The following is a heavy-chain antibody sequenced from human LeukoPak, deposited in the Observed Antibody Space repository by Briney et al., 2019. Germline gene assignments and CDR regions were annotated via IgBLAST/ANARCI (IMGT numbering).Heavy chain of an antibody. V-gene: IGHV3-21*01. CDR2: ISSSSSYI. CDR1: GFTFSSYS. J-gene: IGHJ4*02. Sequence: GGSLRLSCAASGFTFSSYSMNWVRQAPGKGLEWVSSISSSSSYIYYADSVKGRFTISRDNAKNSLYLQMNSLRAEDTAVYYCAREPDCSGGSCYPNFDYWGQGTLVTVSS. D-gene: IGHD2-15*01. CDR3: AREPDCSGGSCYPNFDY.